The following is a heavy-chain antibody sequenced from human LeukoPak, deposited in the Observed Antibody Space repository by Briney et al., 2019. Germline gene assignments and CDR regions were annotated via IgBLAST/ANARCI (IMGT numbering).Heavy chain of an antibody. D-gene: IGHD2-15*01. J-gene: IGHJ5*02. CDR1: GFTFSSYN. V-gene: IGHV3-21*01. Sequence: GGSLRLSCAASGFTFSSYNMNWVRQAPGKGLEWVSSTTSSSSYIYYADSVKGRFTISRDSARNSLYLQMNTLRAEDTAVYSCARGADGVSSNSRGWFDPWGQGTLVTVSS. CDR3: ARGADGVSSNSRGWFDP. CDR2: TTSSSSYI.